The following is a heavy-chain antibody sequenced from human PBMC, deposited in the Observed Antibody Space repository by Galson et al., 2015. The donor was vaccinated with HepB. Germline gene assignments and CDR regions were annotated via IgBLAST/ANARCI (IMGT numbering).Heavy chain of an antibody. CDR3: AKDQYSDFWSGGAFDI. CDR1: GFTFVSYA. CDR2: VDSRGLRT. D-gene: IGHD3-3*01. J-gene: IGHJ3*02. V-gene: IGHV3-23*01. Sequence: SLRLSCAASGFTFVSYAMSWVRQAPGKGLEWVSAVDSRGLRTYYADSVRGRFTISRDNSENTLYLHMNSLRAEDTAVYYCAKDQYSDFWSGGAFDIWGRGTMVTVSS.